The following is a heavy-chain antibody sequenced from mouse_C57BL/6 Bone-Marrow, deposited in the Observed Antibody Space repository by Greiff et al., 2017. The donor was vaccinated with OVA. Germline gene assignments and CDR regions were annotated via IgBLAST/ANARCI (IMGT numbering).Heavy chain of an antibody. Sequence: EVKLEESGGGLVQPGGSLKLSCAASGFTFSDYYMYWVRQTPEKRLEWVAYISNGGGSTYYPDTVKGRFTISRDNAKNTLYLQMSRLKSDDTAMYYCARHGPPYYYGSSYDVWGTGTTVTVSS. V-gene: IGHV5-12*01. CDR1: GFTFSDYY. J-gene: IGHJ1*03. CDR3: ARHGPPYYYGSSYDV. D-gene: IGHD1-1*01. CDR2: ISNGGGST.